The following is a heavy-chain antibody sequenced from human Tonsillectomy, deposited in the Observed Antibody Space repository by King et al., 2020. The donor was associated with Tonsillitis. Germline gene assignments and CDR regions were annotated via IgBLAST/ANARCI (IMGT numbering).Heavy chain of an antibody. J-gene: IGHJ6*02. Sequence: VQLVESGGGLVQPGGSLRLSCAASGFTFSSYWMHWVRQAPGKGLVWVSRINGDGSSTSYADSVKGRFTISRDNAKNTLYLQMNSLRAEDTAVYYCARAITMVREYGMDVWGQGTTVTVSS. CDR1: GFTFSSYW. D-gene: IGHD3-10*01. V-gene: IGHV3-74*01. CDR2: INGDGSST. CDR3: ARAITMVREYGMDV.